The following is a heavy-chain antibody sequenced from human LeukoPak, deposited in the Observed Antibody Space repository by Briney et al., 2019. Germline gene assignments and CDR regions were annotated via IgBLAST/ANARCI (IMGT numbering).Heavy chain of an antibody. CDR1: GFTFSSYW. D-gene: IGHD2-2*01. CDR3: AMGYCSSTSCYGDAFDI. V-gene: IGHV3-74*01. CDR2: INSDGSST. Sequence: PGGSLRLSCAASGFTFSSYWMHWVRQAPGKGLVWVSRINSDGSSTSYADSVKGRFTISRDNAKNTLYLQMNSLRAEDTAVYYCAMGYCSSTSCYGDAFDIWGQGTMVTVSS. J-gene: IGHJ3*02.